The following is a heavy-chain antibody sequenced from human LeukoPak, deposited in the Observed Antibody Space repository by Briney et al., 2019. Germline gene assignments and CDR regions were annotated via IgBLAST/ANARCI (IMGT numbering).Heavy chain of an antibody. CDR2: IKQDGSER. CDR1: GFTFSNYW. V-gene: IGHV3-7*04. Sequence: GGSLRLSCAASGFTFSNYWMTWVRQAPGKGLEWVANIKQDGSERDYVVSVKGRFTISRDDAKNSLYLQMNSLRAEDTAVYYCARGITMANWGQGTLVTVSS. CDR3: ARGITMAN. D-gene: IGHD3-10*01. J-gene: IGHJ4*02.